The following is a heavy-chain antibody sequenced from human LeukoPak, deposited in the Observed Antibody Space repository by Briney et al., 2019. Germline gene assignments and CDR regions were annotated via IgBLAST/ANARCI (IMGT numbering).Heavy chain of an antibody. V-gene: IGHV1-69*13. D-gene: IGHD1-26*01. Sequence: ASVKVSCKASGGTFSSYAISWVRQAPGQGLEWMGGIIPIFGTANYAQKFQGRVTIIADESTSTAYMELSSLRSEDTAVYYCARGVVGATTGAYSFDYWGRGTLVTVSS. CDR3: ARGVVGATTGAYSFDY. J-gene: IGHJ4*02. CDR1: GGTFSSYA. CDR2: IIPIFGTA.